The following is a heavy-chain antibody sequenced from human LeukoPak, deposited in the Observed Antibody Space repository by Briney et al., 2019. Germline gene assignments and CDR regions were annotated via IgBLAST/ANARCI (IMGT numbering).Heavy chain of an antibody. J-gene: IGHJ4*02. CDR3: AVGGSGSYYFDY. D-gene: IGHD3-10*01. CDR1: GGSISSGSYY. V-gene: IGHV4-61*02. CDR2: IYTSGST. Sequence: NPSQTLSLTCTVSGGSISSGSYYWSWIRQPAGKGLEWIGRIYTSGSTNYNPSLKSRVTISVDTSKNQFSLKLSSVTAADTAVYYCAVGGSGSYYFDYWGQGTLVTVSS.